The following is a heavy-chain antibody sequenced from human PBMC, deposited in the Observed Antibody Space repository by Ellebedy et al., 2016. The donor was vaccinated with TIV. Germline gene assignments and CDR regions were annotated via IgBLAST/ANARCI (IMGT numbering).Heavy chain of an antibody. D-gene: IGHD6-6*01. CDR2: INHDGSST. V-gene: IGHV3-74*01. CDR3: ARGAEHTTSSGGFRWFDP. CDR1: GFMFSDYW. J-gene: IGHJ5*02. Sequence: GESLKISCGGSGFMFSDYWMLWVRQTPGKGLVCVSRINHDGSSTIYADSVKGRFTISRDNAKSTLYLQMSGLGVEDTAVYYCARGAEHTTSSGGFRWFDPWGHGNLVTVS.